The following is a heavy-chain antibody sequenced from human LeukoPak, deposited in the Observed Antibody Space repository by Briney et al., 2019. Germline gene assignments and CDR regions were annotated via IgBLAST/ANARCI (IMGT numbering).Heavy chain of an antibody. Sequence: GGSLRLSCAASGFTFSSYAMSWVRQAPGKGLEWVSAISGSGGSTYYADSVKGRFTISRDNSKNTLYFEMSSLRVEDTAVYYCVKSPGSGWPVWGQGTLLTVSS. V-gene: IGHV3-23*01. CDR1: GFTFSSYA. D-gene: IGHD6-19*01. CDR3: VKSPGSGWPV. CDR2: ISGSGGST. J-gene: IGHJ4*02.